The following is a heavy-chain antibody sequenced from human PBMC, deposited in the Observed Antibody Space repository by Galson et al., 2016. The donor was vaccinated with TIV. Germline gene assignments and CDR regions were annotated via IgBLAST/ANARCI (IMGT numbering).Heavy chain of an antibody. J-gene: IGHJ5*02. CDR2: VNPHSGNT. D-gene: IGHD1-1*01. CDR1: GYTFLSYD. Sequence: SVKVSCKASGYTFLSYDTNWVRQAPGQGLEWMGWVNPHSGNTGYSQKFLGRVTMTRNMSISVAYMELSSLRSEDTAVYYCARDPIRNDGVWFDPWGQGTLVTVSS. CDR3: ARDPIRNDGVWFDP. V-gene: IGHV1-8*02.